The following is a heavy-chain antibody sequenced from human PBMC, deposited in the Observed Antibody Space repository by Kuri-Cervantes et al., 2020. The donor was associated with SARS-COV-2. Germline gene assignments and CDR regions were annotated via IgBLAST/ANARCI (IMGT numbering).Heavy chain of an antibody. CDR2: IYYSGST. V-gene: IGHV4-59*12. J-gene: IGHJ4*02. Sequence: GSLRLSCTVSGGSISSYYWSWIRQPPGKGLEWIGYIYYSGSTNYNPSLKSRVTISVDTSKNQFSLKLSSVTAADTAVYYCARGGGGYCSSTSCYNYWGQGTLVTVSS. CDR3: ARGGGGYCSSTSCYNY. D-gene: IGHD2-2*02. CDR1: GGSISSYY.